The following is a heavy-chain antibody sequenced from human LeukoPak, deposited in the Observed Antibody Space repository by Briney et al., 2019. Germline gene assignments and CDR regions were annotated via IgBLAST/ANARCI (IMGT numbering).Heavy chain of an antibody. J-gene: IGHJ4*02. CDR2: TSYDGSNK. Sequence: TGGSLRLSCAASGFTFSNYGMHWVRQAPGKGLEWVAVTSYDGSNKYYADSVKGRFTLSRDNSKNTLYLQLDSLRAEDTAVYYCAKDYSDSSGYLDYWGQGTLVTVSS. D-gene: IGHD3-22*01. CDR1: GFTFSNYG. V-gene: IGHV3-30*18. CDR3: AKDYSDSSGYLDY.